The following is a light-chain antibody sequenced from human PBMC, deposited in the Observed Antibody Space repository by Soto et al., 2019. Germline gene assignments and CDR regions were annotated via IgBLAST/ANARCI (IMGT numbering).Light chain of an antibody. CDR2: DAV. CDR3: QQYHITPYT. J-gene: IGKJ2*01. CDR1: QSISTW. Sequence: DIQMTQSPSTLSASVGDGVTLTCRASQSISTWLAWYQQKPGKAPKLLISDAVSLTGWVPSRFRGSGSGTEFTVTIRSLQPDDFATYYCQQYHITPYTFGQGNKLEIK. V-gene: IGKV1-5*01.